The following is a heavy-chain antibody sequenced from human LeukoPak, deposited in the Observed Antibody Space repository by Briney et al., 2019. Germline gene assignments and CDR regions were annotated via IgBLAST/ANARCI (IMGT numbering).Heavy chain of an antibody. D-gene: IGHD6-19*01. CDR3: AKGGRVAVAVADY. Sequence: GGTLRLSCAASGFTFSSYAMSWVRQAPGKGLEWVSAISGSGGSTYYADSVKGRFTISRDNSKNTLYLQMNSLRAEDTAVYYCAKGGRVAVAVADYWGQGTLVTVSS. J-gene: IGHJ4*02. V-gene: IGHV3-23*01. CDR2: ISGSGGST. CDR1: GFTFSSYA.